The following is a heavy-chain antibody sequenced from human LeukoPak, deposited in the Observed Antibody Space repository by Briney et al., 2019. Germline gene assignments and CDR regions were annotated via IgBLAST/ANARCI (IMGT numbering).Heavy chain of an antibody. J-gene: IGHJ4*02. Sequence: SETLSLTCAVYGGSFSGYYWSWIRQPPGKGLEWIGEVNHSGSTSYNPSLKSRVTISVDTSKNQFSLKLSSVTAADTAVYYCARGPPHYYWGQGTLVTVSS. CDR2: VNHSGST. CDR3: ARGPPHYY. CDR1: GGSFSGYY. D-gene: IGHD3-3*02. V-gene: IGHV4-34*01.